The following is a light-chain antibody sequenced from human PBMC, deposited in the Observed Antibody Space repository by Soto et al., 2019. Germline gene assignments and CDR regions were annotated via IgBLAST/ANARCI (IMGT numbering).Light chain of an antibody. CDR3: RSYDSSLSGYL. Sequence: QSVLTQPPSVSGAPGQRVTISCTGSSSNIGAGYDVHWYQQLPGTAPKLLIYGNSNRPSGVPDRFSGSKSGTSASLAITGLQAEDEADYYCRSYDSSLSGYLFGTGTKLTVL. CDR1: SSNIGAGYD. CDR2: GNS. V-gene: IGLV1-40*01. J-gene: IGLJ1*01.